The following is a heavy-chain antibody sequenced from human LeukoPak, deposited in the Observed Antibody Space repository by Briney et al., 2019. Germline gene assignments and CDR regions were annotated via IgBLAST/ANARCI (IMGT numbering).Heavy chain of an antibody. J-gene: IGHJ4*02. V-gene: IGHV4-59*01. CDR1: GGSISSYY. Sequence: PSETLSLTCTVSGGSISSYYWSWIRQPPGKGLEWIGYIYYSGSTNYNPSLKSRVTISVDTSKNQFSLKLSSVTAADTAVYYCARVGYCSSTSCSWGGDYFDYWGQGTLVTVSS. CDR2: IYYSGST. D-gene: IGHD2-2*01. CDR3: ARVGYCSSTSCSWGGDYFDY.